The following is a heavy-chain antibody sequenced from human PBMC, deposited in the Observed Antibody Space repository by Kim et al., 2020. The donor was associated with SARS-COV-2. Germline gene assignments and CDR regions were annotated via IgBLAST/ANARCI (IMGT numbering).Heavy chain of an antibody. D-gene: IGHD2-15*01. CDR3: ARDRRYCSGGSCYPNWDHDAFDI. CDR1: GFTVSSNY. V-gene: IGHV3-53*01. CDR2: IYSGGST. J-gene: IGHJ3*02. Sequence: GGSLRLSCAASGFTVSSNYMSWVRQAPGKGLEWVSVIYSGGSTYYADSVKGRFTISRDNSKNTLYLQMNSLRAEDTAVYYCARDRRYCSGGSCYPNWDHDAFDIWGQGTMVTVSS.